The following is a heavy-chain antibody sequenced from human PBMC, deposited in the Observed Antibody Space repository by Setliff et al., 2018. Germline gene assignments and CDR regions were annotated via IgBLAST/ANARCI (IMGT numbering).Heavy chain of an antibody. V-gene: IGHV4-30-4*01. D-gene: IGHD4-4*01. CDR3: AREVIDPVSSDAFDI. CDR1: GGSIRSGNDL. J-gene: IGHJ3*02. Sequence: SETLSLTCAVSGGSIRSGNDLWSWLRQSPGKGLEWIAYISAYTGRAYYNPSLQSRAALSADTSKSQFSLRLTSVTAADTAVYYCAREVIDPVSSDAFDIWGQGRMVTVSS. CDR2: ISAYTGRA.